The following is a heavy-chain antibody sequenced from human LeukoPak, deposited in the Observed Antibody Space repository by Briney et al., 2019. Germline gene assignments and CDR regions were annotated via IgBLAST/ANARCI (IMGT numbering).Heavy chain of an antibody. CDR1: GFTFSSYA. D-gene: IGHD3-10*01. CDR2: IGGGGVVT. V-gene: IGHV3-23*01. Sequence: GGSLRLSCAGFGFTFSSYAMSWVRQAPGKGLEWVSSIGGGGVVTTNADSVKGRFTISRDNSKNTLYLQMNSLRAEDTAVYYCARAYYYPSGSYYRHFDYWGQGTLVTVSS. CDR3: ARAYYYPSGSYYRHFDY. J-gene: IGHJ4*02.